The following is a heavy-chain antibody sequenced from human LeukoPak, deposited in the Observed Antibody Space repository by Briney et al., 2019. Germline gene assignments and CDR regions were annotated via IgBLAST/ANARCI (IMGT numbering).Heavy chain of an antibody. D-gene: IGHD6-13*01. CDR2: INPNSGGT. CDR1: GYTFTSYG. V-gene: IGHV1-2*02. Sequence: ASVKVSCKASGYTFTSYGISWVRQAPGQGLEWMGWINPNSGGTNYAQKFQGRVTMTRDTSISTAYMELRSLRSDDTAVYYCARTGSYSRSKINWFDPWGQGTLVTVSS. J-gene: IGHJ5*02. CDR3: ARTGSYSRSKINWFDP.